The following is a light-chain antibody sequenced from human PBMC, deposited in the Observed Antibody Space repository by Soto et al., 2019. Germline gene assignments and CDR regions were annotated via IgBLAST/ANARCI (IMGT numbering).Light chain of an antibody. J-gene: IGKJ1*01. Sequence: EVVLTQSPATLSVSPGERATLPCWASQSVSTNLAWYQQKPGQPPRLLMIGVSTRATGIPARFSGSGSGTEFTLTISSLQSEDFAVYYCQQYKKWPRTFGQGTKV. CDR2: GVS. V-gene: IGKV3-15*01. CDR3: QQYKKWPRT. CDR1: QSVSTN.